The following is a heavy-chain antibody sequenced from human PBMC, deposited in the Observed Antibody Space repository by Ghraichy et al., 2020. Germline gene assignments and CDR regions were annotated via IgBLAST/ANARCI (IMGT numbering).Heavy chain of an antibody. V-gene: IGHV4-34*01. CDR1: GGSFSAYY. Sequence: SETLSLTCAVYGGSFSAYYWGGIRQPPGKGLEGIGEIKQGGSTNYNPSLKSRVTISVDTSKNQFSRKLSSVTAADAAVYYCARDPRGYSYGLPSRGGAFDIWGQGTMVTVSS. J-gene: IGHJ3*02. D-gene: IGHD5-18*01. CDR2: IKQGGST. CDR3: ARDPRGYSYGLPSRGGAFDI.